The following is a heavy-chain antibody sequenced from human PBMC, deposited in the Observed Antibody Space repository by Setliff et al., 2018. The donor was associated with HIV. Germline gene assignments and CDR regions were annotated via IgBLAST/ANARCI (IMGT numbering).Heavy chain of an antibody. Sequence: ASVKVSCKASGYTFTSYGISWVRQAPGQGLEWMGWISAYNGNTNYAQKLQGRVTMTTDTSTSTAYMELRSLRSDDTAVYYCARNYNFWSGYPGGGSDYWGQGTLVTVSS. J-gene: IGHJ4*02. CDR1: GYTFTSYG. D-gene: IGHD3-3*01. V-gene: IGHV1-18*01. CDR3: ARNYNFWSGYPGGGSDY. CDR2: ISAYNGNT.